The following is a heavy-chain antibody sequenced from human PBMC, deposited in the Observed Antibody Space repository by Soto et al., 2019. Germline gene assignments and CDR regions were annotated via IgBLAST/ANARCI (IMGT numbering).Heavy chain of an antibody. Sequence: VGSLRLSCAASGFTFSSYAMSWVRQAPGKGLEWVSAISGSGGSTYYADSVKGRFTISRDNSKNTLYLQMNSLRAEDTAVYYCAKDSLSSGYYSGPDYWGQGTLVTVSS. D-gene: IGHD3-22*01. V-gene: IGHV3-23*01. CDR3: AKDSLSSGYYSGPDY. J-gene: IGHJ4*02. CDR2: ISGSGGST. CDR1: GFTFSSYA.